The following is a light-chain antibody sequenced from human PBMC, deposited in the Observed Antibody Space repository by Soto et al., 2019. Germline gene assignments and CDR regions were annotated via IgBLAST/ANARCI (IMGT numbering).Light chain of an antibody. CDR3: QQSYSTPPT. CDR2: KTS. J-gene: IGKJ1*01. Sequence: DIQMTQSPSPLSASVGDRVTITCRASQSIGSWLAWYQQKAGKAPNLLIYKTSSLESGVPSRFSGSGSGTEFTLTISSLQPEDVATYYCQQSYSTPPTFGQGTKVDIK. V-gene: IGKV1-5*03. CDR1: QSIGSW.